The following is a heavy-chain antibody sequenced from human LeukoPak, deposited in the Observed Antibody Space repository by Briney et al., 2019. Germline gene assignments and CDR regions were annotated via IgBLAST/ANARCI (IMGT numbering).Heavy chain of an antibody. J-gene: IGHJ5*02. V-gene: IGHV4-39*01. D-gene: IGHD3-22*01. Sequence: PSETLSLTCTVSGGSISSSSYYWGWIRQPPGKGLEWIGSIYYSGSTYYNPSLKSRVTISVDTSKNQFSLKLSSVTAADTAVYYCARQGYYYDSSGYRWFDPWGQGTLVTVSS. CDR3: ARQGYYYDSSGYRWFDP. CDR1: GGSISSSSYY. CDR2: IYYSGST.